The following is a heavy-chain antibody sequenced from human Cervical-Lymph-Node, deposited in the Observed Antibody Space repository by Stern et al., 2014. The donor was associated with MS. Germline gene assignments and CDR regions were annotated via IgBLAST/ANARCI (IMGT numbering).Heavy chain of an antibody. Sequence: QMQLVQSGAEVKKPGSSVTVSCKASGGTFNNYAINWVRQAPGQGLEWMGGIIPIFGVTHYAQKFQGRVTFKGDKSMVPSYMPLSSLRSEDTAIYFCARDGSYEDYGAHATSMLAHGGQGPLVTV. D-gene: IGHD4-17*01. V-gene: IGHV1-69*17. J-gene: IGHJ4*02. CDR1: GGTFNNYA. CDR3: ARDGSYEDYGAHATSMLAH. CDR2: IIPIFGVT.